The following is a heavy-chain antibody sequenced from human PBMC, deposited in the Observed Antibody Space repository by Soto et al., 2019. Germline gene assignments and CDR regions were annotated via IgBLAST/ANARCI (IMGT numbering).Heavy chain of an antibody. CDR1: GGSVNSAGYS. D-gene: IGHD3-22*01. CDR3: ARPPIYYDSVVYSHYGIFNI. CDR2: IYHTGST. Sequence: PSETLSLTCAVSGGSVNSAGYSWSWIRQPPGKGLEWIGYIYHTGSTYYNPSLKSRVTISLDRSNTHSSLELSSVTAGDTAVFYRARPPIYYDSVVYSHYGIFNIWDKGKRVPVPS. V-gene: IGHV4-30-2*01. J-gene: IGHJ3*02.